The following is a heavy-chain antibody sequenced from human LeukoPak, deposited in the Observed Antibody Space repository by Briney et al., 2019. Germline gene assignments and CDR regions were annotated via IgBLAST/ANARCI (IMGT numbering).Heavy chain of an antibody. D-gene: IGHD6-19*01. J-gene: IGHJ4*02. CDR3: AKDRPPVAGVV. Sequence: GGSLRLSCAASGFTFSSYAMSWVRQAPGKGLEWVSCISSSSSYIYYADSVKGRFTISRDNSKNTLYLQMNSLRAEDTAVYYCAKDRPPVAGVVWGQGTLVTVSS. CDR1: GFTFSSYA. CDR2: ISSSSSYI. V-gene: IGHV3-23*01.